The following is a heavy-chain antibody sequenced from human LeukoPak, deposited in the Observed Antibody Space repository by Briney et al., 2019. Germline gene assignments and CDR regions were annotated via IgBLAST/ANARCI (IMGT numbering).Heavy chain of an antibody. CDR2: IYHSGST. D-gene: IGHD2-2*01. Sequence: SETLSLTCTVSGYSISSGYYWGWIRQPPGKGLEWIGSIYHSGSTYYNPSLKSRVTISVDTSKNQFSLKLSSVTAADTAVYYCARDLAGCSSTSCLNWFDPWGQGTLVTVSS. J-gene: IGHJ5*02. V-gene: IGHV4-38-2*02. CDR1: GYSISSGYY. CDR3: ARDLAGCSSTSCLNWFDP.